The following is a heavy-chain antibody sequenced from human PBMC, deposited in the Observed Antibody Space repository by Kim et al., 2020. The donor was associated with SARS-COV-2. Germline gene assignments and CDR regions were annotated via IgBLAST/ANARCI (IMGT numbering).Heavy chain of an antibody. CDR1: GFTFSSYA. J-gene: IGHJ4*02. Sequence: GGSLRLSCAASGFTFSSYAMSWVRQAPGKGLEWVSAISGSGGSTYYADSVKGRFTISRDNSKNTLYLQMNSLRAEDTAVYYCATSAEGSYYPGYFDYWGQGTLVTVSS. V-gene: IGHV3-23*01. CDR3: ATSAEGSYYPGYFDY. CDR2: ISGSGGST. D-gene: IGHD1-26*01.